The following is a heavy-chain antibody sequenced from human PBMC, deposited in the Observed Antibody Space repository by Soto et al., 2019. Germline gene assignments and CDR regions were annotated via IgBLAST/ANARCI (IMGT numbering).Heavy chain of an antibody. Sequence: QVQLVQSGAEVKKPGASVKVSCKASGYTFTGYYMHWVRQAPGQGLEWMGWINPNSGGTNYAQKFQGWVTMTRDTSISTAYMELSRLRSDDTAVYYCARASVAAYYYYCGMDVWGQGTTVTVSS. CDR1: GYTFTGYY. J-gene: IGHJ6*02. D-gene: IGHD5-12*01. CDR3: ARASVAAYYYYCGMDV. CDR2: INPNSGGT. V-gene: IGHV1-2*04.